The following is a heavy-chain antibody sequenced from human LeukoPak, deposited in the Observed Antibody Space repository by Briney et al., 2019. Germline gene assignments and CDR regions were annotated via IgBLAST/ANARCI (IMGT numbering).Heavy chain of an antibody. CDR3: AKAVGQWSFDL. J-gene: IGHJ2*01. V-gene: IGHV3-23*01. CDR2: ISGSGDGT. CDR1: GFMFSTND. Sequence: GGSLRLSCAASGFMFSTNDMSWVRQAPGKGLEWVSAISGSGDGTTYDDSVKDRFTISRDNSKNTLYLQMNSLRAEDTAVYYCAKAVGQWSFDLWGRGALVTVSS.